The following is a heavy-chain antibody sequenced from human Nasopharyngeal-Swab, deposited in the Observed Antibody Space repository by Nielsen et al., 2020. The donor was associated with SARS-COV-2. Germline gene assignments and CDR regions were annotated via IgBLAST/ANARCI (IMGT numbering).Heavy chain of an antibody. CDR2: INPNSGGT. CDR3: ARDHGYDYVWGSYRWGWFDP. V-gene: IGHV1-2*06. CDR1: GYTFTGYY. J-gene: IGHJ5*02. Sequence: ASVKVSCKASGYTFTGYYMHWVRQAPGQGLEWMGRINPNSGGTNYAQKFQGRVTMTRDTSISTAYMELSRLRSDDTAVYYCARDHGYDYVWGSYRWGWFDPWGQGTLVTVSS. D-gene: IGHD3-16*02.